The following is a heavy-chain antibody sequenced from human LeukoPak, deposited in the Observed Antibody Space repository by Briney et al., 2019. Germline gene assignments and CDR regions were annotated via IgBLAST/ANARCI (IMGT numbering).Heavy chain of an antibody. CDR2: ISWDGGST. D-gene: IGHD6-25*01. Sequence: PGGSLRLSCAASGFTFSSYAMSWVRQAPGKGLEWVSLISWDGGSTYYADSVKGRFTISRDNSKNSLYLQMNSLRTEDTALYYCAKDILAATGAFDIWGQGTMVTVSS. J-gene: IGHJ3*02. CDR1: GFTFSSYA. V-gene: IGHV3-43*02. CDR3: AKDILAATGAFDI.